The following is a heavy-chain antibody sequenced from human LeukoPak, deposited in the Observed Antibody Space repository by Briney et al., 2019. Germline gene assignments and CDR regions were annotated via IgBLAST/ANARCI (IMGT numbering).Heavy chain of an antibody. D-gene: IGHD5-12*01. J-gene: IGHJ4*02. CDR2: ISYDGSNK. CDR1: GFTFSSYG. CDR3: ATQDGGYGSYYFDY. V-gene: IGHV3-30*03. Sequence: HSGGSLRLSCAASGFTFSSYGMHWVRQAPGKGLEWVAVISYDGSNKYYADSVKGRFTISRDNSKNTLYLQMNSLRAEDTAVYYCATQDGGYGSYYFDYWGQGTLVTVSS.